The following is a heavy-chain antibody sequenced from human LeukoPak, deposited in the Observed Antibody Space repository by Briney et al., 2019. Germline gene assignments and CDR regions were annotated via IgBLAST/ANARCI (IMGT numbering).Heavy chain of an antibody. V-gene: IGHV3-15*01. CDR2: IKSKTDGGTT. CDR1: GFTFSNAW. Sequence: PGGSLRLSCAASGFTFSNAWMSWVRQAPGKGLEWVGRIKSKTDGGTTDYAAPVKGRFTISRDDSKNTLYLQMNCLKTEDTAVYYCALYVTYDFDLWGRGTQVTVSS. CDR3: ALYVTYDFDL. D-gene: IGHD3-16*01. J-gene: IGHJ2*01.